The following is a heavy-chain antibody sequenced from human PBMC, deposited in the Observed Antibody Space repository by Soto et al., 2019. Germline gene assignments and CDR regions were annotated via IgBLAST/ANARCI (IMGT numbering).Heavy chain of an antibody. CDR2: ISYDGSDK. D-gene: IGHD6-13*01. Sequence: PGGSLRLSCAASGFTFSSYGMHWVRQAPGKGLEWVAVISYDGSDKYYADSVKGRFTISRDNSKNTLSLQMNSLRAEDTAVYYCAKRKQYSSSWYFDYWGRGTLVTVSS. CDR3: AKRKQYSSSWYFDY. V-gene: IGHV3-30*18. J-gene: IGHJ4*02. CDR1: GFTFSSYG.